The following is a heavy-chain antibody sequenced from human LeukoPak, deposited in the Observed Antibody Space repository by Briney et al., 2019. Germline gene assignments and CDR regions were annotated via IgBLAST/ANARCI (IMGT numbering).Heavy chain of an antibody. CDR3: ARDGPILYHDY. CDR1: GFTFSSYW. J-gene: IGHJ4*02. CDR2: IKQDGSEK. Sequence: GGSLRLSCAASGFTFSSYWMSWVRQAPGKGLEWVANIKQDGSEKYYVDSVKGRFTISRDNAKNSLYMQMNSLRAEDTAVYYCARDGPILYHDYWGQGTLVTVSS. D-gene: IGHD2-2*02. V-gene: IGHV3-7*01.